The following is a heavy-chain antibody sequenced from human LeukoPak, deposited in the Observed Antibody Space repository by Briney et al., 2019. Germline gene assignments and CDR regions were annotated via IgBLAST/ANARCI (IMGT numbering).Heavy chain of an antibody. D-gene: IGHD4-11*01. J-gene: IGHJ5*02. CDR1: GGSFSGYY. Sequence: PSETLSLTCAVYGGSFSGYYWSWIRQPPGKGLEWIGEINHSGSTNYNPSLKSRVTISVDTSKNQFSLKLSSVTAADTAVYYCARGPVYSNYPRIPRPSYNWFDPWGQGTLVTVSS. V-gene: IGHV4-34*01. CDR2: INHSGST. CDR3: ARGPVYSNYPRIPRPSYNWFDP.